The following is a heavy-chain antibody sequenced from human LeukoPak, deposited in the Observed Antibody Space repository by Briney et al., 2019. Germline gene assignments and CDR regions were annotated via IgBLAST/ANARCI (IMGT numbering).Heavy chain of an antibody. D-gene: IGHD6-19*01. V-gene: IGHV4-61*02. CDR3: ARGRTVAGFDY. CDR2: IYTSGST. Sequence: PSQTLSLTCTVSGGSISSGSYYWTWTRQPAGKGLEWIGRIYTSGSTNYNPSLKSRVTISVDTSKNQFSLNLSSVTAADTAMYYCARGRTVAGFDYWGQGTLVTVSS. J-gene: IGHJ4*02. CDR1: GGSISSGSYY.